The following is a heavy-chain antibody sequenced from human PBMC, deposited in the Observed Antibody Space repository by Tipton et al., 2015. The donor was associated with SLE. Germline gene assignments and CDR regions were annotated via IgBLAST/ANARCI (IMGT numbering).Heavy chain of an antibody. CDR3: ARGDCSSTSCLDY. D-gene: IGHD2-2*01. J-gene: IGHJ4*02. Sequence: TLSLTCTVSGGSISSHYWGWIRQPPGKGLEWIGSIYYSGSTYYNPSLKSRVTISVDTSKNQFSLKLSSVTAADTAVYYCARGDCSSTSCLDYWGQGTLVTVSS. V-gene: IGHV4-39*07. CDR2: IYYSGST. CDR1: GGSISSHY.